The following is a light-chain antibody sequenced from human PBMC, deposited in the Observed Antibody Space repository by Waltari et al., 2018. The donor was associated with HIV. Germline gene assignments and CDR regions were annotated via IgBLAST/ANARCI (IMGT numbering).Light chain of an antibody. V-gene: IGLV10-54*01. CDR3: SAWDSSLSAWV. Sequence: QAGLSQPPSVSKGLRQTATLTCTGNSNNVGYQGAAWLQQHQGHPPKLLSYRNNNRPSGISEILAASRSANTASLTITGLQPEDGADYYCSAWDSSLSAWVFGGGTKLTVL. J-gene: IGLJ3*02. CDR1: SNNVGYQG. CDR2: RNN.